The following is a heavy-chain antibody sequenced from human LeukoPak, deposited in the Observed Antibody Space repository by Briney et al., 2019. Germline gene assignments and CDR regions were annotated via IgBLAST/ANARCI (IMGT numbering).Heavy chain of an antibody. D-gene: IGHD2-2*01. CDR2: ISAYDGNT. J-gene: IGHJ4*02. Sequence: GASVKVSCKASGGTFSSYAISWVRQAPGQGLEWMGWISAYDGNTNYAQKLQGRVTMTTDTSTSTAYMELRSLRSDDTAVYYCARDKNIVVVPAANAAYYFDYWGQGTLVTVSS. CDR1: GGTFSSYA. CDR3: ARDKNIVVVPAANAAYYFDY. V-gene: IGHV1-18*01.